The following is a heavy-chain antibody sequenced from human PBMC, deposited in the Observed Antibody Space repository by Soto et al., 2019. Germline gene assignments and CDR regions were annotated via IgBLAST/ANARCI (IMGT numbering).Heavy chain of an antibody. D-gene: IGHD5-18*01. V-gene: IGHV4-59*01. J-gene: IGHJ4*02. CDR3: TSLEDKGMVFVY. CDR1: GGSISSYY. CDR2: IYYSGSS. Sequence: SETLSLTCTVSGGSISSYYWSWIRQPPGKGLEWIGYIYYSGSSNYNPSLKSRVTISVDTSNNQFSLKLSSVTAADTAVYYSTSLEDKGMVFVYWGGGTLVPVS.